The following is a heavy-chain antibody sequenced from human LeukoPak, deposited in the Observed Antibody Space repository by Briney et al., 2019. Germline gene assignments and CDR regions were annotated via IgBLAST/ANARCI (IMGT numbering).Heavy chain of an antibody. Sequence: GGSLRLSCAASGFTFSSYWMSWVRQAPGKGLEWVANIKQDGSEKYYVDSVKGRFTISRDNAKSSLFLQMNSLRAEDTAVYYCARAGSSGWYYFDYWGQGTLVTVSS. CDR2: IKQDGSEK. V-gene: IGHV3-7*04. CDR1: GFTFSSYW. CDR3: ARAGSSGWYYFDY. J-gene: IGHJ4*02. D-gene: IGHD6-19*01.